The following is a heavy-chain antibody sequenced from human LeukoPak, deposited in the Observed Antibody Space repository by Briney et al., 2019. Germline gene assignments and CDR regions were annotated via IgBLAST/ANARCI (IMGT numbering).Heavy chain of an antibody. J-gene: IGHJ4*02. CDR3: AKDPSSTWFGDYFDY. V-gene: IGHV3-23*01. D-gene: IGHD6-13*01. CDR2: ISDSGGST. CDR1: GFTFSHAW. Sequence: GGSLRLSCAVSGFTFSHAWMSWARQAPGKGLEWVSAISDSGGSTYYADSVKGRFTISRDNSKNTLYLQMNSLRAEDTAVYYCAKDPSSTWFGDYFDYWGQGTLVTVSS.